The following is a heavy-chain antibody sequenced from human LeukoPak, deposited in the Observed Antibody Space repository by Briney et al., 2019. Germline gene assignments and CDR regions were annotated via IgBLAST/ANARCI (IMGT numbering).Heavy chain of an antibody. CDR1: GFTFDDYA. CDR2: ISWNSGSI. Sequence: GGSLRLSCAASGFTFDDYAMHWVRQAPGKGLEWVSGISWNSGSIGYADSVKGRFTISRDNAKNSLYLQMNSLRAEDTAVYYCASTPRYYDSSGYYYLSFWGQGTLVTVSS. J-gene: IGHJ4*02. D-gene: IGHD3-22*01. CDR3: ASTPRYYDSSGYYYLSF. V-gene: IGHV3-9*01.